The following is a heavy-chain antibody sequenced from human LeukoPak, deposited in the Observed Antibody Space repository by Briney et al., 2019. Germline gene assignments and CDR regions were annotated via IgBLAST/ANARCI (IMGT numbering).Heavy chain of an antibody. J-gene: IGHJ4*02. CDR2: ISSSSSYI. CDR1: GFTFSSYA. Sequence: GGSLRLSCAASGFTFSSYAMNWVRQAPGKGLEWVSSISSSSSYIYYADSVKGRFTISRDNAKNSLYLQMDSLRAEDTAVYYCAMQTEQDCSSTSCYGEFDYWGQGTLVTVSS. D-gene: IGHD2-2*01. V-gene: IGHV3-21*01. CDR3: AMQTEQDCSSTSCYGEFDY.